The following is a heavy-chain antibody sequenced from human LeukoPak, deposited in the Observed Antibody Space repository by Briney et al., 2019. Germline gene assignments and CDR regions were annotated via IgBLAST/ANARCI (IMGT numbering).Heavy chain of an antibody. CDR1: GFTFDDYA. CDR2: ISWNSGSI. D-gene: IGHD3-10*01. V-gene: IGHV3-9*01. CDR3: AKDSRFLWFGKRNWFDP. Sequence: GRSLRLSCAASGFTFDDYAMHWVRQAPGKGLEWVSGISWNSGSIGYADSVKGRFTISRDNAKNSLYLQMNSLGAEDTALYYCAKDSRFLWFGKRNWFDPWGQGTLVTVSS. J-gene: IGHJ5*02.